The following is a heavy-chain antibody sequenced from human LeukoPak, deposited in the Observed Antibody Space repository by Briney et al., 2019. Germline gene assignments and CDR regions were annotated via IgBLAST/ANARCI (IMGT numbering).Heavy chain of an antibody. Sequence: GGSLRLSCAASGFTFSNYAMSWVRQAPGKGLEWVSAIIGSGGSTYYADSVKGRFTISRDNSKNTLNLQMNSLRAEDTAVYYCAKDYVELQFDYWGQGALVTVSP. CDR1: GFTFSNYA. J-gene: IGHJ4*02. V-gene: IGHV3-23*01. D-gene: IGHD1-7*01. CDR3: AKDYVELQFDY. CDR2: IIGSGGST.